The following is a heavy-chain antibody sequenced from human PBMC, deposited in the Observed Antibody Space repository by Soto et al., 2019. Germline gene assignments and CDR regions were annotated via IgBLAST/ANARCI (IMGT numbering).Heavy chain of an antibody. CDR2: IIPIFGTA. CDR3: ARGDYDTLTGSRLGFDP. D-gene: IGHD3-9*01. J-gene: IGHJ5*02. CDR1: GGTFSSYA. Sequence: ASVKVSCKASGGTFSSYAISWVRQAPGQGLEWMGGIIPIFGTANYAQKFQGRVTITADKSTSTAYMELSSLRSEDTAVYYCARGDYDTLTGSRLGFDPWGQGTLVTVSS. V-gene: IGHV1-69*06.